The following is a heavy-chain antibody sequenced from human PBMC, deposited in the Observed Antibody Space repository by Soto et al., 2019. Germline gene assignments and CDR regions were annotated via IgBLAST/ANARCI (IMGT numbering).Heavy chain of an antibody. Sequence: GGSLRLSCAASGFTFRSYSMNWVRQAPGKGLEWVSSISGSSSSIYYADSVKGRFTISRDNAKNSLYLQMNSLRAEDTAVFYCVSARGSSWYFDYWGQGALVTVSS. J-gene: IGHJ4*02. CDR3: VSARGSSWYFDY. D-gene: IGHD6-13*01. CDR1: GFTFRSYS. CDR2: ISGSSSSI. V-gene: IGHV3-21*01.